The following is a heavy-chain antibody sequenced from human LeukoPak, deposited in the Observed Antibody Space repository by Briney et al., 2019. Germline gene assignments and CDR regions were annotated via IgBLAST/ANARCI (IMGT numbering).Heavy chain of an antibody. V-gene: IGHV3-53*01. CDR2: IYTSGNT. CDR1: GITFDDYA. Sequence: GGSLRLSCAASGITFDDYAIHWVRQAPGKGLEWVSVIYTSGNTYYADSVKGRFTISRDNSKNTLYLQMNSLRAEDTAVYYCARAPFYFDSSNYPYFDYWGQGTLVTVSS. J-gene: IGHJ4*02. CDR3: ARAPFYFDSSNYPYFDY. D-gene: IGHD3-22*01.